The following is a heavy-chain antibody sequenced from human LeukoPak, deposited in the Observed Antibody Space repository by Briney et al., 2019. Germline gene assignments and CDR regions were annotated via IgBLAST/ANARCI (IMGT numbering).Heavy chain of an antibody. V-gene: IGHV4-59*07. Sequence: SDTLSLTCTVSGGSISSYYWSWLRQPPGKGLEWIGYIYYSGSTNYNPSLKSRVTISVDTSKNQFSLKLSSVTAADTAVYYCARSTWELLNYFDYWGQGTLVTVCS. J-gene: IGHJ4*02. CDR2: IYYSGST. D-gene: IGHD2-15*01. CDR1: GGSISSYY. CDR3: ARSTWELLNYFDY.